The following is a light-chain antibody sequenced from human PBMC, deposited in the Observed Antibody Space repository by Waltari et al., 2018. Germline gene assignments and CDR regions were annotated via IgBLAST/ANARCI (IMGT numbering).Light chain of an antibody. V-gene: IGLV2-11*01. CDR1: SRDVGGYNY. CDR3: CSYAYTYWV. CDR2: DVS. Sequence: QSALTQPRSVSGSPGQSVTISCTGTSRDVGGYNYVSWYQQHPGKAPKLVIYDVSKRPSGVPDRFSGSKSGNTASLTISGLQAEDEADYYCCSYAYTYWVFGGGTKLTVL. J-gene: IGLJ3*02.